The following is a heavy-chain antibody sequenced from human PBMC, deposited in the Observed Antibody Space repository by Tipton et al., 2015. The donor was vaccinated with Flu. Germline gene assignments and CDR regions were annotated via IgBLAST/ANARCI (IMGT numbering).Heavy chain of an antibody. D-gene: IGHD6-19*01. CDR2: IKYDGSEK. CDR1: GFIFSKDW. CDR3: AKDGWDTSGWYPFDY. V-gene: IGHV3-7*01. Sequence: GSLRLSCAASGFIFSKDWMAWVRQAPGKGLEWVANIKYDGSEKYYLDSVRGRFTISRDNARNSLYLQMNSLRGEDTAVYYCAKDGWDTSGWYPFDYWGQGTLVTVSS. J-gene: IGHJ4*02.